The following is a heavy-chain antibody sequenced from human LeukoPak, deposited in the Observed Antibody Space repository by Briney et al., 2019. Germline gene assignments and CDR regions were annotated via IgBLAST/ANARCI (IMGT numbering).Heavy chain of an antibody. D-gene: IGHD6-13*01. CDR2: IYYSGST. V-gene: IGHV4-59*01. CDR1: GGSISSYY. J-gene: IGHJ5*02. Sequence: KPSETLSLTCTVSGGSISSYYWSWIRQPPGKGLEWIGYIYYSGSTNYNPSLKSRVTISVDTSKNQFSLKLTSVTAADTAVYYCAGGMGSSWYWFDPWGQGTLVTVSS. CDR3: AGGMGSSWYWFDP.